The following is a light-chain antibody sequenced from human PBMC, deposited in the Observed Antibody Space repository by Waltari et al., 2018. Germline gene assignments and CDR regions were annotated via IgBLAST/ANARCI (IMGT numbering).Light chain of an antibody. V-gene: IGLV2-14*03. CDR2: DVS. J-gene: IGLJ3*02. CDR3: SSYTSSSTWV. Sequence: QSALTQPASVSGSPGQSITISCTGTSSDIGGYNFVSWYQQHQGKAPKVIFYDVSKRPAGVSNRFSGSKAGNPASRTISGLQAEDEADYYCSSYTSSSTWVFGGGTKLTVL. CDR1: SSDIGGYNF.